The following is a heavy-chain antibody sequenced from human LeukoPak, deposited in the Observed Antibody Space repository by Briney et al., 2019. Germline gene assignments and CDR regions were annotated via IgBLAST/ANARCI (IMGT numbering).Heavy chain of an antibody. CDR1: GGSISSGGHY. CDR2: IYYSGST. V-gene: IGHV4-31*03. D-gene: IGHD3-16*02. Sequence: PSETLSLTCTVSGGSISSGGHYWSWIRQHPGKGLEWIGYIYYSGSTYYNPSLKSRVTISVDTSKNQFSLKLSSVTAADTAVYYCARFNGEVSPYYFDYWGQGTLVTVSS. CDR3: ARFNGEVSPYYFDY. J-gene: IGHJ4*02.